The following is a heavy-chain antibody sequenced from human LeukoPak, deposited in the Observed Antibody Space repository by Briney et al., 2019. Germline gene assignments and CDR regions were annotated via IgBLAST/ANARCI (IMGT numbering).Heavy chain of an antibody. V-gene: IGHV1-18*04. CDR1: GYTFTSYG. J-gene: IGHJ4*02. CDR2: ISAYNGNT. Sequence: GASVQVSCKASGYTFTSYGISWVRQAPGQGLEWMGWISAYNGNTNYAQKLHGRVTMTTDTSTSTAYVELRSLRSDDTAVYYCARRRGYSYGPDFDYWGQGTLVTVSS. CDR3: ARRRGYSYGPDFDY. D-gene: IGHD5-18*01.